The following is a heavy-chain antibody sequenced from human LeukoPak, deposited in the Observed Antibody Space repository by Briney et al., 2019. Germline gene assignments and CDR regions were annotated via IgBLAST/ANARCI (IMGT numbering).Heavy chain of an antibody. Sequence: SETLSLTCTVSGGSISSYYWSWIRQPAGKGLEWIGRIYTSGSTNYNPSLKSRVTMSVDTSKNQFSLKLSSVTAADTAVYYCARDDDDILTGYYQGGWFDPWGQGTLVTVSS. CDR1: GGSISSYY. CDR3: ARDDDDILTGYYQGGWFDP. CDR2: IYTSGST. D-gene: IGHD3-9*01. J-gene: IGHJ5*02. V-gene: IGHV4-4*07.